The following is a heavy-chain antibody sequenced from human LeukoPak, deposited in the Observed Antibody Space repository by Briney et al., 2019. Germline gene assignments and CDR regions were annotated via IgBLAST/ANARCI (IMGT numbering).Heavy chain of an antibody. CDR3: VKGDTVEGNY. CDR2: IYSGGYT. CDR1: GFTVSTNY. Sequence: GGSLRLSCAASGFTVSTNYMSWLRQAPGRGLEWASIIYSGGYTNYADSVKGRVTISRDNSKNTLYLQMNSLRAEDAAVYYCVKGDTVEGNYWGQGTLVTVSS. D-gene: IGHD4-23*01. V-gene: IGHV3-66*01. J-gene: IGHJ4*02.